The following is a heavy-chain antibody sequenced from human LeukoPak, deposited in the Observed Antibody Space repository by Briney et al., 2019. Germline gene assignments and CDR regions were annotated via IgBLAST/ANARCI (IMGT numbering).Heavy chain of an antibody. Sequence: GASVKVSCKASGYTSTSYGISWVRQAPGQGLEWMGWISGYNGNTNYAQQKLQGRVTMTTDTSTSTAYMELRSLRSDDTAVYYRARDLKRGYSSGRYSWGTGSSNDYWGQGTLVTVSS. CDR2: ISGYNGNT. CDR1: GYTSTSYG. V-gene: IGHV1-18*01. D-gene: IGHD6-19*01. CDR3: ARDLKRGYSSGRYSWGTGSSNDY. J-gene: IGHJ4*02.